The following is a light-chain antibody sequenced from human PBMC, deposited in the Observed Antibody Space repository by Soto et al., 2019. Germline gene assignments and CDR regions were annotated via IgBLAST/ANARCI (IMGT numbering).Light chain of an antibody. V-gene: IGKV3D-20*02. CDR1: QSVSSRD. CDR2: GAS. CDR3: QQRSNWPPT. Sequence: EIVLTQSPGTLSLSPGERVTLSCRASQSVSSRDFAWYQQKPGQAPRLLIYGASSRATGIPDRFSGSGSGTDFTLTISRLEPEDFAVYYCQQRSNWPPTFGQGTKLEIK. J-gene: IGKJ2*01.